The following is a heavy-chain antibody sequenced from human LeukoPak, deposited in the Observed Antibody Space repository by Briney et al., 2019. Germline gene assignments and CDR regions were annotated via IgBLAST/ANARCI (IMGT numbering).Heavy chain of an antibody. Sequence: PGRSLRLSCAASGFAFSSYAMHWVRQGPGKGLEWVALVSYDGGSKYYADSVKGRFTISRDNSKNTLYLQMNSLRAEDTAVYYCARERNTAMVTGAPIFDYWGQGTLVTVSS. V-gene: IGHV3-30-3*01. CDR1: GFAFSSYA. CDR2: VSYDGGSK. J-gene: IGHJ4*02. CDR3: ARERNTAMVTGAPIFDY. D-gene: IGHD5-18*01.